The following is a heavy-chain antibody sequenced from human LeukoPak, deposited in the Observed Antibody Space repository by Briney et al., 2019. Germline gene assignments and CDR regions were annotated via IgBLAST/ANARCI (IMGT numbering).Heavy chain of an antibody. Sequence: ASVKVSCKTSGFSFSDYYMHWVKQAPGKGLEWIGRVNPKNGQTIYVANFQGRVTMTADTSRDTTYMQLPSLRSEDTAVYYCATELMGGRGTRGNYWGQGTLVSVSS. CDR1: GFSFSDYY. CDR3: ATELMGGRGTRGNY. D-gene: IGHD1-7*01. V-gene: IGHV1-69-2*01. CDR2: VNPKNGQT. J-gene: IGHJ4*02.